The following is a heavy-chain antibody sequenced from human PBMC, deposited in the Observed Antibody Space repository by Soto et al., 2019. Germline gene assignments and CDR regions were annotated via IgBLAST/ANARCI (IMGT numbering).Heavy chain of an antibody. CDR1: GGSISSGDYY. CDR3: ARVRGSGWPGRDYYYYGMDV. V-gene: IGHV4-30-4*01. D-gene: IGHD6-19*01. J-gene: IGHJ6*02. CDR2: IYYSGST. Sequence: QVQLQESGPGLVKPSQTLSLTSTVSGGSISSGDYYWSWIRQPPGKGLEWIGYIYYSGSTYYNPSLKSRVTISVDTSKNQFSLKLSSVTAADTAVYYCARVRGSGWPGRDYYYYGMDVWGQGTTVTVSS.